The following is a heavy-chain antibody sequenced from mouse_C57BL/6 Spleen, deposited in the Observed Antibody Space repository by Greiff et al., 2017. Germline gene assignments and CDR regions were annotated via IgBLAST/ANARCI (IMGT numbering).Heavy chain of an antibody. Sequence: QVQLQQSGAELARPGASVKLSCKASGYTFTSYGISWVKQRTGQGLVWIGEIYPRSGNTYYNEKFKGKATLTADKSSSTAYMELRSLTSEDSAVYFCASPYDYEAMDYWGQGTSVTVSS. CDR1: GYTFTSYG. CDR3: ASPYDYEAMDY. CDR2: IYPRSGNT. V-gene: IGHV1-81*01. D-gene: IGHD6-5*01. J-gene: IGHJ4*01.